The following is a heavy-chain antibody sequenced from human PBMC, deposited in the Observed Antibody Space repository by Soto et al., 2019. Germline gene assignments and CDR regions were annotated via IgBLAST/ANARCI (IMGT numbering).Heavy chain of an antibody. J-gene: IGHJ6*02. CDR1: GGSISSSSYY. CDR3: ARDEGGSYRPSDYYYGMDV. D-gene: IGHD1-26*01. Sequence: ETLSLACTVSGGSISSSSYYWGWIRQPPGKGLEWIGSIYYSGSTYYNPSLKSRVTISVDTSKNQFSLKLSYVTAADTAVYYCARDEGGSYRPSDYYYGMDVWGQGTKVTVSS. V-gene: IGHV4-39*02. CDR2: IYYSGST.